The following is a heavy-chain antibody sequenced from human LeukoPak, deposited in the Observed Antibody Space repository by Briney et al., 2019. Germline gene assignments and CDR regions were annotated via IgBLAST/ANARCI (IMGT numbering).Heavy chain of an antibody. J-gene: IGHJ4*02. CDR3: ARADYCSGGSCYLVTFDY. CDR1: GGSISSGDYY. Sequence: PSETLSLTCTVSGGSISSGDYYWSWIRQPPGKGLEWIGYIYYSGSTYYNPSLKSRVTISVDTSKNQFSLKLSSVTAADTAVYYCARADYCSGGSCYLVTFDYWGQGTLVTVSS. CDR2: IYYSGST. D-gene: IGHD2-15*01. V-gene: IGHV4-30-4*01.